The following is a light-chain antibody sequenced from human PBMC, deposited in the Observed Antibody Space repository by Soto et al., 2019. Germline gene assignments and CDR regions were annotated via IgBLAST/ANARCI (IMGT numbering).Light chain of an antibody. CDR3: QQCYSTPLT. Sequence: DIQMTQSPSSLSASVGDRVTITCRASQSISSYLNWYQQKPGKAPKLLIYAASSLQSWVPSRFSGSVSGTDCTLSISSLQPEDFATYSCQQCYSTPLTFGQGTKVEIK. CDR2: AAS. J-gene: IGKJ1*01. CDR1: QSISSY. V-gene: IGKV1-39*01.